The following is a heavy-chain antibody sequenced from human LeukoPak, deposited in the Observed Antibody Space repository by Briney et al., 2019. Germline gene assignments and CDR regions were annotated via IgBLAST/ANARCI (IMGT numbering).Heavy chain of an antibody. CDR2: TSDRGDYT. V-gene: IGHV3-23*01. Sequence: GGSLRLSCVASGFTFNNYGMSWVRQAPGKGLEWVSGTSDRGDYTYYADSVKGRFTISRDNSKNTLYLQMNSLRAEDTALYFCAKKAQYNGNYPLDYWGQGTLVTVSS. D-gene: IGHD1-26*01. CDR3: AKKAQYNGNYPLDY. J-gene: IGHJ4*02. CDR1: GFTFNNYG.